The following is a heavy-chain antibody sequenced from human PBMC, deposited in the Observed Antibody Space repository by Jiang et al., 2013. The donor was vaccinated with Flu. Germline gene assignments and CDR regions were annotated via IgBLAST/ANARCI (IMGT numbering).Heavy chain of an antibody. V-gene: IGHV4-59*01. CDR3: ARARGYYDY. D-gene: IGHD3-22*01. J-gene: IGHJ4*02. CDR1: GGSISSYY. CDR2: ISYSGST. Sequence: SLTCIVSGGSISSYYWSWIRQPPGKGLEWIGYISYSGSTNYNPSLKSRVTMSVDTSKNQFSLRLTSVTPADTAVYYCARARGYYDYWGQGTLVTVSS.